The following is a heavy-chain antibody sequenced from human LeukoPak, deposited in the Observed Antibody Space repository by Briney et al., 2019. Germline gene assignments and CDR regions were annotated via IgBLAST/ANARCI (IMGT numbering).Heavy chain of an antibody. CDR3: GRIRGSYLHWYFDL. J-gene: IGHJ2*01. CDR2: VRNKANSYIT. Sequence: GGSLRLSCAASGFTFSDHYMDWVRQAPGKGLEWVGRVRNKANSYITMYAASVKGRFTISRKDSENSLYLQMNSLKTEDTAVYYCGRIRGSYLHWYFDLWGRGTLVTVSS. D-gene: IGHD1-26*01. V-gene: IGHV3-72*01. CDR1: GFTFSDHY.